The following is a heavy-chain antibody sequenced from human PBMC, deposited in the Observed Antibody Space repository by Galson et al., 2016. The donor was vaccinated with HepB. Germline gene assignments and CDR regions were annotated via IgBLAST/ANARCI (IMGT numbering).Heavy chain of an antibody. V-gene: IGHV3-23*01. CDR1: GFNVGNYA. CDR2: LSDTGTKR. J-gene: IGHJ1*01. D-gene: IGHD6-19*01. CDR3: AKLGEGIGWYVHH. Sequence: SLRLSCAASGFNVGNYALSWVRQAPGKGLEWVATLSDTGTKRDYEDSVKGRFTISRDRSKNTLDVQMNSLRAEDTGVYYCAKLGEGIGWYVHHWGQGTLVTVSS.